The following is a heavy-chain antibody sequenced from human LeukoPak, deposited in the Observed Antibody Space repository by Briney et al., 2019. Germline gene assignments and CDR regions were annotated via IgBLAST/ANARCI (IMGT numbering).Heavy chain of an antibody. V-gene: IGHV4-34*01. Sequence: KPSETLSLTCAVYGGSFSGYYWSWIRQPPGKGLEWIGEINHSGSTNYNPSLKSRVTISVDTSKNQFSLKLSSVTAADTAVYYCARGYYYDDYWGQGTLVTVSS. CDR1: GGSFSGYY. CDR3: ARGYYYDDY. J-gene: IGHJ4*02. CDR2: INHSGST. D-gene: IGHD3-10*01.